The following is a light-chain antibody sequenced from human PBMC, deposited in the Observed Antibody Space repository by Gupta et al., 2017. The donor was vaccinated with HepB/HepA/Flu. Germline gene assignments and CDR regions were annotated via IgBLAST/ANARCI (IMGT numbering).Light chain of an antibody. J-gene: IGKJ4*01. CDR1: QNIRNF. CDR2: DAS. CDR3: QQRSNWPLT. Sequence: EIVLTHSPATLSCPPGERATLSCRASQNIRNFLGWYQHKPGQAPRLLIYDASNRATGIPARFSGSGSGTDFSLTISSLEPEDFAVYYCQQRSNWPLTFGGGTKVEIK. V-gene: IGKV3-11*01.